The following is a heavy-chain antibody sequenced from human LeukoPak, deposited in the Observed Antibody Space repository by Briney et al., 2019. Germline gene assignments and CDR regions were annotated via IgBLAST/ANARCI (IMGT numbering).Heavy chain of an antibody. Sequence: GGSLRLSCAASGFTFSNYGMSWVRQAPGMGLEWISAISGSSSSTYYADSVKGRFTISRDNSKNTLYLQMNSLRAEDTAVYYCAKAAGFMVRGVISDYWGQGTLVTVSS. J-gene: IGHJ4*02. CDR3: AKAAGFMVRGVISDY. V-gene: IGHV3-23*01. D-gene: IGHD3-10*01. CDR2: ISGSSSST. CDR1: GFTFSNYG.